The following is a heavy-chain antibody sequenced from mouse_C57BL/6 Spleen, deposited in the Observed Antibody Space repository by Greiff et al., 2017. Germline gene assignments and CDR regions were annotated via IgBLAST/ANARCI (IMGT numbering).Heavy chain of an antibody. CDR1: GYAFSSSW. D-gene: IGHD2-2*01. CDR3: ARGGYHYVDY. J-gene: IGHJ2*01. V-gene: IGHV1-82*01. Sequence: QVQLQQSGPELVKPGASVKISCKASGYAFSSSWMNWVKQRPGKGLEWIGRIYPGDGDTNYNGKFKGKATLTADKSSSTAYMQLSSLTSEDSAVYFCARGGYHYVDYWGQGTTLTVSS. CDR2: IYPGDGDT.